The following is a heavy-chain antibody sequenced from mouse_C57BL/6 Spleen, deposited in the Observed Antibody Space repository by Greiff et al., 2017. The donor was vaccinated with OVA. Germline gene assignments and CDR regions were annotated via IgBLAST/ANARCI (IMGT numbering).Heavy chain of an antibody. Sequence: VQLQQSGAELAKPGASVKLSCKASGYTFTSYWMHWVKQRPGQGLEWIGYINPSSGYTKYNQKFKDKATLTAAKSSSTAYMQLSSLTYDDSAVYYCARWDDYGGFAYWGQGTLVTVSA. CDR1: GYTFTSYW. CDR2: INPSSGYT. D-gene: IGHD2-4*01. V-gene: IGHV1-7*01. J-gene: IGHJ3*01. CDR3: ARWDDYGGFAY.